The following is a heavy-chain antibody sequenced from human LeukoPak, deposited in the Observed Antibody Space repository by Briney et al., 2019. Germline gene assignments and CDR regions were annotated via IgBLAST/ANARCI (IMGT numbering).Heavy chain of an antibody. CDR2: ISGSGGST. D-gene: IGHD3-10*01. CDR3: AKEVRGARFVPGPGYFDY. J-gene: IGHJ4*02. Sequence: GGSLRLSCAASGFTFSSYAMSWVRQAPGKGLEWVSAISGSGGSTYHADSVKGRFTISRDNSKNTLYLQMNSLRAEDTAVYYCAKEVRGARFVPGPGYFDYWGQGTLVTVSS. CDR1: GFTFSSYA. V-gene: IGHV3-23*01.